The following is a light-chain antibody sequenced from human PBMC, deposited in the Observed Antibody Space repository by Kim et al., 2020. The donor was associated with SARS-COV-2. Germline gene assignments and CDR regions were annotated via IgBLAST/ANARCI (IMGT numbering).Light chain of an antibody. CDR3: QQSYSTPWT. J-gene: IGKJ1*01. CDR1: QSISSS. CDR2: AAS. Sequence: DIQMTQSPSSLSASVGDRVTITCRASQSISSSLNWYQQKPGKAPKLLIYAASSLQSGVPSRFSGSGSGTDFTLTISSLQPEDFATYYCQQSYSTPWTFGQGTRWISN. V-gene: IGKV1-39*01.